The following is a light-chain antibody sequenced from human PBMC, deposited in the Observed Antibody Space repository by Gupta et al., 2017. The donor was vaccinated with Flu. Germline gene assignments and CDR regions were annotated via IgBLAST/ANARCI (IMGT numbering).Light chain of an antibody. Sequence: IVLTQSPGTLSLSAGDRATLSCRASQTINNNYLAWYQQKPGQAPRLLSYGASSRATGIPDRFSGSGCGTDFTLTISRWEPEDFAVYYCQQYGNSSLYSFGQGTKLEIK. CDR1: QTINNNY. CDR2: GAS. V-gene: IGKV3-20*01. J-gene: IGKJ2*03. CDR3: QQYGNSSLYS.